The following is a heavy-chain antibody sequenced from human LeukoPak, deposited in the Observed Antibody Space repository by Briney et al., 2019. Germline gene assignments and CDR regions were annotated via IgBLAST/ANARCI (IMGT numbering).Heavy chain of an antibody. CDR2: INTNTGNP. D-gene: IGHD6-6*01. Sequence: ASVKVSCKASGYTFTSYAMNWVRQAPGQGLEWMGWINTNTGNPTYAQGFTGRFVISLDTSVSTAYLQISSLKAEDTAVYYCARGRSIAARRYYYYGMDVWGQGTTVTVSS. J-gene: IGHJ6*02. CDR3: ARGRSIAARRYYYYGMDV. V-gene: IGHV7-4-1*02. CDR1: GYTFTSYA.